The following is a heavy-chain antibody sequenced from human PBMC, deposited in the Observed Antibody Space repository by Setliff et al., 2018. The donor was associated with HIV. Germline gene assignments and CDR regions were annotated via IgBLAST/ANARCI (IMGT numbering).Heavy chain of an antibody. CDR2: MYYPGSDTT. J-gene: IGHJ4*02. Sequence: ASETLSLTCTVSGGSLSGTNYYWGWIRRPPGKGLEWIASMYYPGSDTTYYNPSLKSRVTISVDMSKNQFSLKMNFMTAADTAVYYCTTLQSSGWPHETEYWGQGTLVTAPQ. D-gene: IGHD6-19*01. V-gene: IGHV4-39*01. CDR3: TTLQSSGWPHETEY. CDR1: GGSLSGTNYY.